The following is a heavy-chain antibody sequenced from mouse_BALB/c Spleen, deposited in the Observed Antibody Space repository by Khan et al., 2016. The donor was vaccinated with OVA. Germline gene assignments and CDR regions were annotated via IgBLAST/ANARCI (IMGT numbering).Heavy chain of an antibody. CDR1: GYTFSSYW. V-gene: IGHV1-9*01. Sequence: QVQLKQSGTELLKPGASVKISCKATGYTFSSYWIEWIKQRTGNGLEWIGEILPGSDSPNYTESFMGKVTFTGDTSSNTAYMQISSLKSEDSAVYYCESQGGRFFAWFAYWGQGTLVTVSA. CDR3: ESQGGRFFAWFAY. J-gene: IGHJ3*01. CDR2: ILPGSDSP.